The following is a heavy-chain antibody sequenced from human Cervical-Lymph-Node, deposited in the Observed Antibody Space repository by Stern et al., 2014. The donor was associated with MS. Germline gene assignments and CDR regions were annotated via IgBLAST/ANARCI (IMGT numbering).Heavy chain of an antibody. CDR1: GGTFSSYE. D-gene: IGHD3-10*01. CDR2: IIPTFDTP. J-gene: IGHJ4*02. CDR3: ARAYTYYSNSAGY. V-gene: IGHV1-69*01. Sequence: MQLVESGAEVKKPGSSVKVSCKASGGTFSSYEITWVRQAPGPGLEWMGGIIPTFDTPTYAQKFQDRVTISADESTNTAYLELNGLKSDDTAIYFCARAYTYYSNSAGYWGQGTLVTVSS.